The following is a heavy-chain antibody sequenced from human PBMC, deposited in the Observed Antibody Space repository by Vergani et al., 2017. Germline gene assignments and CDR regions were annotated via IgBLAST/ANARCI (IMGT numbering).Heavy chain of an antibody. V-gene: IGHV5-51*01. D-gene: IGHD2-2*01. CDR2: IYPGDSDT. Sequence: EVQLVQSGAEVKKPGESLKISCKGSGYSFTSYWIGWVRQMPGKGLEWMGIIYPGDSDTRYSPSFQGQVHISADKSISTAYLQWSSLKASDTAMYYCPRRHCSSTSCYYYYFDYWGQGTLVTVSS. CDR1: GYSFTSYW. CDR3: PRRHCSSTSCYYYYFDY. J-gene: IGHJ4*02.